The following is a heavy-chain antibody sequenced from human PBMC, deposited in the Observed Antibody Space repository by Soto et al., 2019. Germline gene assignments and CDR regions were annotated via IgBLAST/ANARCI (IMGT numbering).Heavy chain of an antibody. V-gene: IGHV3-64D*08. CDR2: ISSNGGST. CDR1: GFTFSSYA. D-gene: IGHD3-22*01. J-gene: IGHJ6*02. CDR3: VKNLLLPQYYYDSSGYYYYYYGMDV. Sequence: GGSLRLSCSASGFTFSSYAMHWVRQAPGKGLEYVSAISSNGGSTYYADSVKGRFTISRDNSKNTLYLQMSSLRAEDTAVYYCVKNLLLPQYYYDSSGYYYYYYGMDVWGQGTTVTVSS.